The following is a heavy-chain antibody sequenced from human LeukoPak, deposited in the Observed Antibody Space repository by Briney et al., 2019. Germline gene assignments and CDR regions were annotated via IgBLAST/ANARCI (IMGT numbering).Heavy chain of an antibody. CDR2: MNPKSGNT. CDR3: ARGWISPTLHGSYTRFDV. Sequence: ASVKVSCKASGYTFTGYDINGVRRATGQGLEWMGWMNPKSGNTIYAQKFQGRVTFTRNTSINTAHMELRILRSEDTAVYYCARGWISPTLHGSYTRFDVWGQGTPVTVSS. CDR1: GYTFTGYD. J-gene: IGHJ5*02. D-gene: IGHD1-26*01. V-gene: IGHV1-8*03.